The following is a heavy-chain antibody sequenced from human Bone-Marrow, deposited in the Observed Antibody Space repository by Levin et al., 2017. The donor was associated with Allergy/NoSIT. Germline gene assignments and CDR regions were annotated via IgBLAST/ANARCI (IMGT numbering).Heavy chain of an antibody. Sequence: KAGGSLRLSCAGSGVTFTNSWMSWVRQAPGKGLEWVGRIKSTTDGGTTEYATPVKGRFTISRDDSKKTMLLQMNSLKTEDTAVYYCNKELRWSPDDLDYWGQGTLVTVSS. CDR3: NKELRWSPDDLDY. CDR1: GVTFTNSW. V-gene: IGHV3-15*01. D-gene: IGHD4-23*01. CDR2: IKSTTDGGTT. J-gene: IGHJ4*02.